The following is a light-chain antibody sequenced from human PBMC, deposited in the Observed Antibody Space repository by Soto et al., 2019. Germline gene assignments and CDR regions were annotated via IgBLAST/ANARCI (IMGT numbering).Light chain of an antibody. J-gene: IGKJ3*01. CDR2: AAS. CDR1: QGISSY. V-gene: IGKV1-8*01. CDR3: QQYYSYPLT. Sequence: AIRMTQSPSSFSASTGDRVTITCRASQGISSYLAWYRQKPGKAPELLIYAASTLQSGVPSRFSGSGSGTDFTLTISSLQSEDFATYYCQQYYSYPLTFGPGTKVEIK.